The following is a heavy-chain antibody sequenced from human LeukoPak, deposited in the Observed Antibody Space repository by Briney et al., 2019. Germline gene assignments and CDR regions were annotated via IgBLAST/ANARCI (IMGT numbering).Heavy chain of an antibody. CDR1: GFTFSSYA. V-gene: IGHV3-30-3*01. CDR3: AKDGHLGYCSGGSCDWGYFDY. Sequence: GRSLRLSCAASGFTFSSYAMHWVRQAPGKGLEWVAVISYDGSNKYYADSVKGRFTISRDNSKNTLYLQMNSLRAEDTAVYYCAKDGHLGYCSGGSCDWGYFDYWGQGTLVTVSS. D-gene: IGHD2-15*01. CDR2: ISYDGSNK. J-gene: IGHJ4*02.